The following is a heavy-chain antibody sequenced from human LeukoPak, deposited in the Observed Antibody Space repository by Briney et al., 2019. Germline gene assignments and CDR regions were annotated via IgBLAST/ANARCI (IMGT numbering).Heavy chain of an antibody. CDR1: GFTFSSYW. Sequence: SGGSLRLSCAASGFTFSSYWMSWVRQAPGKGLEWVANIKQDGSEKYYEASVKGRFTISRANAHNSLYLEMNSLRAEDTAVDYCARTRWIQLWYFDYWGQGTLVTVSS. J-gene: IGHJ4*02. CDR2: IKQDGSEK. V-gene: IGHV3-7*01. D-gene: IGHD5-18*01. CDR3: ARTRWIQLWYFDY.